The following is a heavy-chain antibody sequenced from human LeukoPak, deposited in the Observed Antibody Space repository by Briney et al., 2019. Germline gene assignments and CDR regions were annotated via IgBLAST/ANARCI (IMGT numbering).Heavy chain of an antibody. V-gene: IGHV1-18*01. CDR2: ISAYNGNT. D-gene: IGHD6-13*01. Sequence: ASVKVSCKASGYTFTSYCISWVRQAPGQGLEWMGWISAYNGNTNYAQKLQGRVTMTTDTSTSTAYMELRSLRSDDTAVYYCARDRASSSLFRRYYYYMDVWGKGTTVTISS. CDR3: ARDRASSSLFRRYYYYMDV. CDR1: GYTFTSYC. J-gene: IGHJ6*03.